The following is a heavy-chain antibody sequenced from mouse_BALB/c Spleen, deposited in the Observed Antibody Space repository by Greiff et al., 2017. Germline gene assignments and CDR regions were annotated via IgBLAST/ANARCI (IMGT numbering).Heavy chain of an antibody. D-gene: IGHD4-1*01. Sequence: DVKLQESGPSLVKPSQTLSLTCSVSGDSFTSCYLNWIRKFPGNKLEYMGYISYSGSTYYNPSLKSRSSITRDTSKNQYYLQLISVTTEDTATYYCARHQTGAGFAYWGQGTLVTVSA. CDR2: ISYSGST. CDR3: ARHQTGAGFAY. CDR1: GDSFTSCY. V-gene: IGHV3-8*02. J-gene: IGHJ3*01.